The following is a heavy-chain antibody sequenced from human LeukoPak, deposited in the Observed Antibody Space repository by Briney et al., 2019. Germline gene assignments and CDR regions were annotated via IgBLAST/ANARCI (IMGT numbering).Heavy chain of an antibody. CDR3: ARDRYCSSSSCTSGPLD. CDR2: MYPSGST. Sequence: SETLSLTCTVSGDSITSGTYYWSWIRQPAGKGLEWIGRMYPSGSTNYNPSLKSRVTVSLDTSKNQISLKLSSVTAADTAVYYCARDRYCSSSSCTSGPLDWGQGTLVTVSS. CDR1: GDSITSGTYY. V-gene: IGHV4-61*02. D-gene: IGHD2-2*01. J-gene: IGHJ4*02.